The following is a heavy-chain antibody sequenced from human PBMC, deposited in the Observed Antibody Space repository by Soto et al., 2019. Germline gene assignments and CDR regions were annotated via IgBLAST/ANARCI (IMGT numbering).Heavy chain of an antibody. CDR3: ATLAGGGGY. J-gene: IGHJ4*02. D-gene: IGHD3-10*01. CDR2: IYSGGYT. Sequence: EVQLVESGGGLIQPGGSLRLSCAVSGFTVSNNYMSWVRQAPGKGLEGVSVIYSGGYTAYGDSVKGRFTISRDNSKNTLKLQVNSPRAHGPAVFSCATLAGGGGYWGQGTLVTVSS. CDR1: GFTVSNNY. V-gene: IGHV3-53*01.